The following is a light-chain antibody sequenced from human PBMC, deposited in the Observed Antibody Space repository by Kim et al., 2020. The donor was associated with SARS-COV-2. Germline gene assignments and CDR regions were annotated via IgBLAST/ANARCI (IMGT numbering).Light chain of an antibody. Sequence: QPALTQPPSASGSPGQSVTISCSGTSSNFGPYNYVSWYQQHPGKAPKLMIYEVTKRPSGVPDRFSGSKSGNTASLTVSGLQAEDEADYYCTSHANKNYVFGTGTKVTVL. V-gene: IGLV2-8*01. CDR1: SSNFGPYNY. CDR3: TSHANKNYV. CDR2: EVT. J-gene: IGLJ1*01.